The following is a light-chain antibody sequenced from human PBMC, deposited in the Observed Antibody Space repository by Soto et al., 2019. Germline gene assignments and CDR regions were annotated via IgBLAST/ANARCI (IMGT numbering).Light chain of an antibody. CDR1: QGISSY. Sequence: AIRMTQSPSSLSASTGDRVTITCRASQGISSYLAWYQQRPGKAPKFLIYAASTLQSGVPSRFSGSGSGTDFTLTISCLQSEDFATYYRQQYYSYPRTFGQGTKVEIK. CDR2: AAS. J-gene: IGKJ1*01. V-gene: IGKV1-8*01. CDR3: QQYYSYPRT.